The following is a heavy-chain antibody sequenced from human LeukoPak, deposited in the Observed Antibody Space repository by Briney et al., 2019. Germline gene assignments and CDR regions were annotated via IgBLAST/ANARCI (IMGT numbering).Heavy chain of an antibody. CDR2: TYHSGST. CDR1: GYSISSGYY. J-gene: IGHJ4*02. CDR3: AGQAGSSGYYPFDY. D-gene: IGHD3-22*01. Sequence: PSETLSLTCTVSGYSISSGYYWGWIRQPPGKGLEWIGSTYHSGSTYYNPSLKSRVTISVDTSKNQFSLKLSSVTAADTAVYYCAGQAGSSGYYPFDYWGQGTLVTVSS. V-gene: IGHV4-38-2*02.